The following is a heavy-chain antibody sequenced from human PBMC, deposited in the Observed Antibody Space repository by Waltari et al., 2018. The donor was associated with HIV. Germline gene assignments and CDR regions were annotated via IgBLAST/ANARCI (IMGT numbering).Heavy chain of an antibody. CDR2: ISTSSSTI. D-gene: IGHD5-18*01. J-gene: IGHJ3*02. V-gene: IGHV3-48*01. CDR3: ARDRNSRGAFEI. Sequence: EVQLVESGGGWVQPGGSLRLSCAAAGFTFSPYRMSWVRQAPGKGLEWVSYISTSSSTIYYADSVKGRFTISRDNAKNSLYLQMNSLRAEDTAVYYCARDRNSRGAFEIWGQGTMVTVSS. CDR1: GFTFSPYR.